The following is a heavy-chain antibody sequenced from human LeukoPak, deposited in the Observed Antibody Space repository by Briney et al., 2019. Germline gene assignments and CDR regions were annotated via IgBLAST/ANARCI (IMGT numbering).Heavy chain of an antibody. CDR3: VQGHSAKWYWLDS. CDR2: SVRDGAGCP. CDR1: GFSIQHHA. Sequence: PGGSLRLSCAASGFSIQHHAMMWVRQAPGKGLEWVSSSVRDGAGCPFYTDSGSGRFIISRDTSRNILSLQLNSLTVGDTAIYYCVQGHSAKWYWLDSWGQGTQVTVSS. D-gene: IGHD2-8*01. J-gene: IGHJ5*01. V-gene: IGHV3-23*01.